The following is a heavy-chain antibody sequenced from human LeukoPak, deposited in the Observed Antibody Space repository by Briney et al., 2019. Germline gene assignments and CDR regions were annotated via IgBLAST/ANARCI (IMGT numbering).Heavy chain of an antibody. J-gene: IGHJ4*02. D-gene: IGHD3-10*01. CDR3: ARDIGGSGSYYSLPY. V-gene: IGHV4-61*02. CDR1: GGSISSGSYY. CDR2: IYTSGGT. Sequence: SETLSLTCTVSGGSISSGSYYWSWIRQPAGKGLEWIGRIYTSGGTNYNPSLKSRVTISVDTSKNQFSLKLSSVTAADAAVYYCARDIGGSGSYYSLPYWGQGTLVTVSS.